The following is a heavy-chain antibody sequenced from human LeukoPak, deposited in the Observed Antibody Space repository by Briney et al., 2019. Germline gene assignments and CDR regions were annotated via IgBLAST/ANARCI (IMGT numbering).Heavy chain of an antibody. D-gene: IGHD3-3*01. CDR2: ISGSGGST. CDR3: AKARLRFWKNFYYYYGMDV. J-gene: IGHJ6*02. Sequence: GGSLRLSCAASGFTFSSYAMSWVRQAPGKGLEWVSAISGSGGSTYYADSVKGRFTISRDNSKNTLYLQINSLRAEDTAVYYCAKARLRFWKNFYYYYGMDVWGQGTTVTVSS. CDR1: GFTFSSYA. V-gene: IGHV3-23*01.